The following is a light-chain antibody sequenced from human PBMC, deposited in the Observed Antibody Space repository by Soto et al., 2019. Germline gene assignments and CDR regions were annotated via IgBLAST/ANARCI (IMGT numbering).Light chain of an antibody. CDR3: QQSYGPPPWT. CDR2: AAS. J-gene: IGKJ1*01. CDR1: QGISTY. V-gene: IGKV1-39*01. Sequence: DIQMTQSPSSLSASVGERVTITCRASQGISTYLNWYYQKPGTAPKLLIYAASSLQTGVPSRFSGSGSGTDFTLTITSLQAEDIATYYCQQSYGPPPWTFGQGTKVEIK.